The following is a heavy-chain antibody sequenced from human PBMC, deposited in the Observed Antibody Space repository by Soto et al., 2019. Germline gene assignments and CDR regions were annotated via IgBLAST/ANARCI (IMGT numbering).Heavy chain of an antibody. CDR1: GGTFSSYA. V-gene: IGHV1-69*01. Sequence: QVQLVQSGAEVKKPGSSVKVSCKASGGTFSSYAISWVRQAPGQGLEWMGGIIPIFGTANYAQKFQGRVTITADESTSTAYMELSSLRSEDTAVYYCERGLKDYDILTGYFDYWGQGTLVTVSS. CDR2: IIPIFGTA. CDR3: ERGLKDYDILTGYFDY. J-gene: IGHJ4*02. D-gene: IGHD3-9*01.